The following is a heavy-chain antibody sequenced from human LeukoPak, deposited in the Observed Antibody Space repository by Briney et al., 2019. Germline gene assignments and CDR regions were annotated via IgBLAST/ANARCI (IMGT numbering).Heavy chain of an antibody. CDR2: IYYSGST. CDR3: ARAGDCSSTSCYSWFDP. CDR1: GGSISSSSYY. J-gene: IGHJ5*02. Sequence: SETLSLTCTVSGGSISSSSYYWGWIRQPPGKGLEWIGSIYYSGSTYYNPSLKSRVTVSVDTSKNQFSLKLSSVTAADTAVYYCARAGDCSSTSCYSWFDPWGQGTLVTVSS. V-gene: IGHV4-39*01. D-gene: IGHD2-2*01.